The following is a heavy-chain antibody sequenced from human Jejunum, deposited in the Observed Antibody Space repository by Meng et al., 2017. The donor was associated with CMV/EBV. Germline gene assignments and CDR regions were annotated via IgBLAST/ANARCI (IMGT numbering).Heavy chain of an antibody. CDR1: YY. Sequence: YYMHWVRQAPGKGLEWMGWIYPDTGATESAQKFQGRLTITRDTSISTLYMELSRLTSDDTAVYFCARVGAYCSSTSCYNDPLLDYWGQGTLVTVSS. V-gene: IGHV1-2*02. J-gene: IGHJ4*02. CDR3: ARVGAYCSSTSCYNDPLLDY. CDR2: IYPDTGAT. D-gene: IGHD2-2*02.